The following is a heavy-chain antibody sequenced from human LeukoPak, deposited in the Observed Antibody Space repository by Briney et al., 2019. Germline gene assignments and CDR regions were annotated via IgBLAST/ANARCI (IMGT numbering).Heavy chain of an antibody. D-gene: IGHD3-10*01. J-gene: IGHJ6*02. CDR2: INHNGST. CDR3: ARGRGYYYYYGMDV. V-gene: IGHV4-34*01. CDR1: GGSISSYY. Sequence: KPSETLSLTCTVSGGSISSYYWSWIRQPPGKGLEWIGEINHNGSTNYNPSLKSRVTISVDTSKNQFSLKLSSVTAADTAVYYCARGRGYYYYYGMDVWGQGTTVTVSS.